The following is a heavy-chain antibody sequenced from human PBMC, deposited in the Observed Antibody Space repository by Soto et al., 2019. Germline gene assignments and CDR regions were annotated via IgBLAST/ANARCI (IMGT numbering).Heavy chain of an antibody. D-gene: IGHD3-3*01. J-gene: IGHJ6*02. CDR1: GFTFSSYA. CDR3: ARGTGPTDYVRFLEWWGRSYGMDV. V-gene: IGHV3-30-3*01. CDR2: ISYDGSNK. Sequence: QVQLVESGGGVVQPGRSLRLSCAASGFTFSSYAMHWVRQAPGKGLEWVAVISYDGSNKYYADSVKGRFTISRDNSKNTLYLQMNSLRAEDTAVYYCARGTGPTDYVRFLEWWGRSYGMDVWGQGTTVTVSS.